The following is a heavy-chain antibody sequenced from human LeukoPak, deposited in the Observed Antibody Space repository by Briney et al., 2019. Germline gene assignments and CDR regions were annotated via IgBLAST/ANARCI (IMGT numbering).Heavy chain of an antibody. CDR2: ISYSGST. V-gene: IGHV4-39*01. Sequence: SETLSLTCTVSGGSLSSSSYYWGWLRQPPGKGLEWIGSISYSGSTYYNPSLKSRVTISVDTSKNQFSLKLSSVTAADTAVYYCARSVDSLLNFDYWGQGTLVTVSS. CDR3: ARSVDSLLNFDY. CDR1: GGSLSSSSYY. D-gene: IGHD3-22*01. J-gene: IGHJ4*02.